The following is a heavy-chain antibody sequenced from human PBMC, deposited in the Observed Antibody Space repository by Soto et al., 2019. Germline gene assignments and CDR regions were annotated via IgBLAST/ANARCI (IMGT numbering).Heavy chain of an antibody. D-gene: IGHD4-17*01. CDR2: ISWDGGST. Sequence: EVQLVESGGVVVQPGGSLRLSCAASGFTFDDYTMHWVRQAPGKGLEWVSLISWDGGSTYYADSVKGLFTISRDNSKNSLYLQMNSLRTEDTALYYCAKQATVTTENYFDYWGQGTLVTVSS. CDR1: GFTFDDYT. CDR3: AKQATVTTENYFDY. V-gene: IGHV3-43*01. J-gene: IGHJ4*02.